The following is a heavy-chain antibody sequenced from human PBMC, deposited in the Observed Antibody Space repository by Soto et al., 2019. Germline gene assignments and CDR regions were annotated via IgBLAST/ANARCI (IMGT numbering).Heavy chain of an antibody. V-gene: IGHV3-23*01. CDR3: TRSGDNSGFPYFFDF. CDR1: GFTFTNFA. D-gene: IGHD3-3*01. Sequence: EVQLLESGGDLLQPGVSLRLSCSASGFTFTNFAMSWVRQAPGRGLEWVSTISETGAATYYADSVKGRFTISRETSKNTLYLQMNSLRAEDTALYYCTRSGDNSGFPYFFDFWGQGTLVTVSS. J-gene: IGHJ4*02. CDR2: ISETGAAT.